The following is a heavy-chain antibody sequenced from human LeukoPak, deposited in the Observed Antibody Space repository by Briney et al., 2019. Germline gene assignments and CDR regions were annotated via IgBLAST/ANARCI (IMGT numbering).Heavy chain of an antibody. V-gene: IGHV3-30*04. J-gene: IGHJ6*02. Sequence: GGSLRLSCAASGFTFSSYAMHWVRQAPGKGLEWVAVISYDGSNKYYADSVKGRFTISRDNSKNTLYLQVNSLRAEDTAVYYCASARSYYYYGMDVWGQGTTVTVSS. CDR1: GFTFSSYA. CDR2: ISYDGSNK. CDR3: ASARSYYYYGMDV.